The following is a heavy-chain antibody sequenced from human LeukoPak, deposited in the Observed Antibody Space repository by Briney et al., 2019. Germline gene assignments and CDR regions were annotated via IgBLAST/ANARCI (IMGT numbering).Heavy chain of an antibody. CDR3: ARSPNYGSGRSFDY. D-gene: IGHD3-10*01. J-gene: IGHJ4*02. CDR1: GFTFSSYW. CDR2: IKQDGSEK. Sequence: PGGSLRLSCAASGFTFSSYWMSWVRQAPGKGLEWVANIKQDGSEKYYVDSVKGRFTISRDNSKNTLYLQMNSLRAEDTAVYYCARSPNYGSGRSFDYWGQGTLVTVSS. V-gene: IGHV3-7*01.